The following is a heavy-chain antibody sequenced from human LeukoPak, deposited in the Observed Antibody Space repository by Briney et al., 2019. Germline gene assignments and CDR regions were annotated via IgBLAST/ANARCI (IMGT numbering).Heavy chain of an antibody. CDR1: GFTFSSYA. V-gene: IGHV3-30-3*01. CDR3: ARSGVQWQWLLTYDAFDI. J-gene: IGHJ3*02. Sequence: SGGSLRLSCAASGFTFSSYAMHWVRQAPGKGLEWVALISYDKSNKYYADSVKGRFTISRDNSKNTLFVQMNSLRTEDTAVYYCARSGVQWQWLLTYDAFDIWGQGTKVTVSS. CDR2: ISYDKSNK. D-gene: IGHD6-19*01.